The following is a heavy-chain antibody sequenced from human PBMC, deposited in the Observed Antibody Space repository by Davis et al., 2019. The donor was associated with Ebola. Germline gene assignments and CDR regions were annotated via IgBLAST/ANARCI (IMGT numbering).Heavy chain of an antibody. CDR1: GDSVSANGAA. Sequence: MPSETLSLTCAISGDSVSANGAAWNWIRQSPSRGLEWLGRTYYRSKWYNDYAESVKSRMTIIPDTSRNQFSLQLSSVTPEDAAVYFCARDQSIQVVGPRGWFDPWGQGTLVTVSS. J-gene: IGHJ5*02. CDR3: ARDQSIQVVGPRGWFDP. D-gene: IGHD6-19*01. V-gene: IGHV6-1*01. CDR2: TYYRSKWYN.